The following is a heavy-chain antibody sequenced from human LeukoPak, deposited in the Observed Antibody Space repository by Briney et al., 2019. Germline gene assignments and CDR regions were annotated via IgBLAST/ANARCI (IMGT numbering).Heavy chain of an antibody. CDR1: GYTFTGYY. CDR3: ARVGIAVAGTGYYYYMDV. J-gene: IGHJ6*03. V-gene: IGHV1-2*02. CDR2: INPNSGGT. D-gene: IGHD6-19*01. Sequence: GASVKVSCKASGYTFTGYYMHWVRQAPGQGLEWMGWINPNSGGTNYAQKFQGRVTMTGDTSISTAYMELSRLRSDDTAVYYCARVGIAVAGTGYYYYMDVWGKGTTVTVSS.